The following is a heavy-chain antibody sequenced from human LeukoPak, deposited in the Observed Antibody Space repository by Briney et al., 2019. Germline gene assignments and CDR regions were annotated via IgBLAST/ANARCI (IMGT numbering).Heavy chain of an antibody. V-gene: IGHV1-18*04. CDR3: ARGGGGHCSSTSCPTPDY. J-gene: IGHJ4*02. CDR2: ISAYNGNT. CDR1: GYTFTSYG. D-gene: IGHD2-2*01. Sequence: ASVKVSCRASGYTFTSYGISWVRQAPGQGLEWMGWISAYNGNTNYAQKLQGRVTMTTDTSTSTAHMELRSLRSDDTAVYYCARGGGGHCSSTSCPTPDYWGQGTLVTVSS.